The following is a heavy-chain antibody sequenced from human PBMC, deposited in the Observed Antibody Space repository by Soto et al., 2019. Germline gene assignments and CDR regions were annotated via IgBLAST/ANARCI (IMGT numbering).Heavy chain of an antibody. V-gene: IGHV1-46*01. Sequence: GASVKVSCKASGYIFTYYYMHWVRQSPGQGLEWMGRINPNGGSTSYAQKFQGRVTMTSDTSTSTLYMELSSLRSEDTAVYYCAREFCTGGNCYSGSFDPWGQGTLVTVPQ. CDR1: GYIFTYYY. CDR2: INPNGGST. D-gene: IGHD2-15*01. CDR3: AREFCTGGNCYSGSFDP. J-gene: IGHJ5*02.